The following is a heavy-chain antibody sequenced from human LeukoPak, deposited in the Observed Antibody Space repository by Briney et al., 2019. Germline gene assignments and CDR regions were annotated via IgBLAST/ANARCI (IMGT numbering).Heavy chain of an antibody. J-gene: IGHJ4*02. CDR3: ARAAGGGLAITY. CDR2: INPNSGGT. CDR1: GYTFTGYY. V-gene: IGHV1-2*02. D-gene: IGHD3-16*01. Sequence: ASVKVSCKASGYTFTGYYMHWVRQAPGQGLEWMGWINPNSGGTNYAQKFQGRVTMTRDTSISTAYMELSRLRSDGTAVYYCARAAGGGLAITYWGQGTLVTVSS.